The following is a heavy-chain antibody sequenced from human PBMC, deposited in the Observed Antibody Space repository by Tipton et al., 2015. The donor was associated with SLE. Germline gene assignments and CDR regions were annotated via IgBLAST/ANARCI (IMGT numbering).Heavy chain of an antibody. CDR1: GGSISSGGYY. CDR2: IYYSGST. J-gene: IGHJ3*02. D-gene: IGHD1-14*01. CDR3: ARVRNRNRLDAFDM. Sequence: TLSLTCTVSGGSISSGGYYWSWIRQHPGKGLEWIGYIYYSGSTYYNPSLKSRITISVDTSKNQFSLKLSSVTAADTAVYYCARVRNRNRLDAFDMWGQGTMVTVSS. V-gene: IGHV4-31*03.